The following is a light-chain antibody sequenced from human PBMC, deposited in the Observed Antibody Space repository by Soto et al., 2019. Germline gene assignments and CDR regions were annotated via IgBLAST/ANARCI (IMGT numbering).Light chain of an antibody. Sequence: QSALTQPPSASGSPGQSVTISCIGTSSDVGGYNYVSWYQQHPGKAPKLMIYEVSKRPSGVPDRFSGSKSGNTASLTVSGLQAEDEADYYCSSYAASNNLGVFGGG. CDR3: SSYAASNNLGV. V-gene: IGLV2-8*01. J-gene: IGLJ2*01. CDR1: SSDVGGYNY. CDR2: EVS.